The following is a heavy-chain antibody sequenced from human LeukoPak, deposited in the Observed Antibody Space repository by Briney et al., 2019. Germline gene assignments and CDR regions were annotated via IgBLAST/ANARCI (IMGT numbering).Heavy chain of an antibody. Sequence: GASVKVSCKASGYTFTSYGISWVRQAPGQGLEWMGWISAYNGNTNYAQKLQGRVTMTTDASTSTAYMELRSLRSDDTAVYYCARDGYSGYDLYPGGFWGQGTLVTVSS. CDR2: ISAYNGNT. V-gene: IGHV1-18*01. D-gene: IGHD5-12*01. CDR3: ARDGYSGYDLYPGGF. CDR1: GYTFTSYG. J-gene: IGHJ4*02.